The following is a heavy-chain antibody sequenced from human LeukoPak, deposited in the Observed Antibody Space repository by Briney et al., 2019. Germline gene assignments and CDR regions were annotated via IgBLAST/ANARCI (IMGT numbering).Heavy chain of an antibody. Sequence: SVKVSCEASGYIFTSYGFAWVRQAPGQGLEWMGGIIPIFGTANYAQKFQDRVTITADESTSTAYMELSSLRSEDTAVYYCARNNDSSGYTYYYYYGMDVWGQGTTVTVSS. J-gene: IGHJ6*02. V-gene: IGHV1-69*13. D-gene: IGHD3-22*01. CDR1: GYIFTSYG. CDR3: ARNNDSSGYTYYYYYGMDV. CDR2: IIPIFGTA.